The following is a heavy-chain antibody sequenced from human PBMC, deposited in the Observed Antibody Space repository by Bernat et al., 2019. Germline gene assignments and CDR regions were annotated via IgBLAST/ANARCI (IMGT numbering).Heavy chain of an antibody. V-gene: IGHV3-30*18. CDR3: VKVDATKSNDY. D-gene: IGHD2-2*03. Sequence: QVQLVESGGGVVQPGRSLRLSCAASGFTFSSYGMHWVRQAPGKGLEWVAVISYDGSNKYYADSVKGRFTISRDDAKNSLYLQMNFLGVVDTAIYYCVKVDATKSNDYWGQGTLVTVSS. CDR2: ISYDGSNK. CDR1: GFTFSSYG. J-gene: IGHJ4*02.